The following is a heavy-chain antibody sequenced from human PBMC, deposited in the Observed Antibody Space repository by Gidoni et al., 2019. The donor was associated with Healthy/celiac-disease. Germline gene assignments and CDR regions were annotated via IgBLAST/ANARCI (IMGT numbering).Heavy chain of an antibody. CDR1: GFTFVDSA. D-gene: IGHD2-2*01. J-gene: IGHJ4*02. CDR2: ISWNSGSI. V-gene: IGHV3-9*01. CDR3: AKVLGYCSSTSCPGFDY. Sequence: EVQLVESGGGLVLPGRSLSLSCAASGFTFVDSAMHWVRQAPGKGLEWVSGISWNSGSIGYADSVKGRFTISRDNAKNSLYLQMNSLRAEDTALYYCAKVLGYCSSTSCPGFDYWGQGTLVTVSS.